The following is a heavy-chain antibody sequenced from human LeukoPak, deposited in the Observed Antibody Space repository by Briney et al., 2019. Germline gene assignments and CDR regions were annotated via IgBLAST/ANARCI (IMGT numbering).Heavy chain of an antibody. V-gene: IGHV4-4*02. CDR3: AREGIVGSSSPAAFDI. J-gene: IGHJ3*02. CDR2: IYHSGST. Sequence: SEALSLTCAVSGGSISSSNWWSWVRQPPGKGLEWIGEIYHSGSTNYNPSLKSRVTISVDKSKNQFSLKLSSVTAADTAVYYCAREGIVGSSSPAAFDIWGQGTMVTVSS. CDR1: GGSISSSNW. D-gene: IGHD6-13*01.